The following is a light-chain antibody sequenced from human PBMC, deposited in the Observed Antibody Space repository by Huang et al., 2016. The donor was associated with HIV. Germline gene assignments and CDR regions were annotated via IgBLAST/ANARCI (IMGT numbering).Light chain of an antibody. CDR1: QSVLSNSNQKHY. Sequence: DIVMTQSPDLLAVSLGAGATINCKSNQSVLSNSNQKHYVAWVQQTPGQPPKLLIHWASTRGSGVPDRLSGGGSGTEFTLTISNLQAADVAVYYCQQYFTTPWTFGQGTQVEIK. CDR2: WAS. J-gene: IGKJ1*01. CDR3: QQYFTTPWT. V-gene: IGKV4-1*01.